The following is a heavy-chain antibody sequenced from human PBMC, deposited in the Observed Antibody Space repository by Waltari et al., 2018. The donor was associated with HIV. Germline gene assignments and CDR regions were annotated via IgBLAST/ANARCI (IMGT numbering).Heavy chain of an antibody. V-gene: IGHV3-49*03. Sequence: EVQLVVSGVGWVQPGRSLGIPCKASGSTFGANDMCWLGQAPGKGLEWVGFIRSKAYGGTTEYAASVKGRFTISRDDSKSIAYLQMNSLKTEDTAVYYCTRYQLWLPAGFDYWGQGTLVTVSS. CDR1: GSTFGAND. CDR2: IRSKAYGGTT. J-gene: IGHJ4*02. CDR3: TRYQLWLPAGFDY. D-gene: IGHD5-18*01.